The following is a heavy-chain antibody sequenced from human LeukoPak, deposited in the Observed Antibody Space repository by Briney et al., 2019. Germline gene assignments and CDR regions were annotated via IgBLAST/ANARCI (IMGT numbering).Heavy chain of an antibody. V-gene: IGHV1-2*02. Sequence: ASVKVSCKASGYTFTSYGISWVRQAPGQGLEWMGWINPNSGGTNYAQKFQGRVTMTRDTSISTAYMELSRLRSDDTAMYYCARSHGGHYDYDCWGQGTLVTVSS. J-gene: IGHJ4*02. CDR2: INPNSGGT. D-gene: IGHD5-12*01. CDR3: ARSHGGHYDYDC. CDR1: GYTFTSYG.